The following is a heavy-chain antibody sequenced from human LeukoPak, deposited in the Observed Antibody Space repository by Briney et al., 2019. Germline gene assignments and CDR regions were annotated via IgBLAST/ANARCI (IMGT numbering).Heavy chain of an antibody. Sequence: GGSLRLSCAAFGFTFSSYAMSWVRQAPGKGLEWVSAISGSGGSTYYADSVKGRFTISRDNSKNTLYLQMNSLRAEDTAVYYCAKANPHTIAVAGNDAFDIWGQGTMVTVSS. V-gene: IGHV3-23*01. CDR3: AKANPHTIAVAGNDAFDI. J-gene: IGHJ3*02. CDR2: ISGSGGST. CDR1: GFTFSSYA. D-gene: IGHD6-19*01.